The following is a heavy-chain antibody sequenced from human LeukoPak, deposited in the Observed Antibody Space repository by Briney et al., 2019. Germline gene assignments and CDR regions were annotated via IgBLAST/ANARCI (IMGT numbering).Heavy chain of an antibody. CDR3: ARPYCSSTSCLGFDY. CDR2: IYHSGST. J-gene: IGHJ4*02. V-gene: IGHV4-38-2*02. Sequence: PSETLSLTCTVSGYSISSGYYWGWIRQPPGKGLEWIGSIYHSGSTYYNPSLKSRVTISVDTSKNQFSLKLSSVTAADTAVYYCARPYCSSTSCLGFDYWGQGTLVTVSS. D-gene: IGHD2-2*01. CDR1: GYSISSGYY.